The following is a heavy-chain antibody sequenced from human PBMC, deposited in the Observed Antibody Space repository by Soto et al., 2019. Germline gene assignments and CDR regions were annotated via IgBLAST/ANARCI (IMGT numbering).Heavy chain of an antibody. V-gene: IGHV1-69*13. J-gene: IGHJ6*02. CDR3: AREWEPKLDKYYYYGMDV. D-gene: IGHD1-26*01. CDR2: IIPIFGTA. Sequence: GASVKVSCKASGGTFSSYAISWVRQAPGQGLEWMGGIIPIFGTANYAQKFQGRVTITADESTSTAYMELSSLRSEDTAVYYCAREWEPKLDKYYYYGMDVWGQGTTVTVSS. CDR1: GGTFSSYA.